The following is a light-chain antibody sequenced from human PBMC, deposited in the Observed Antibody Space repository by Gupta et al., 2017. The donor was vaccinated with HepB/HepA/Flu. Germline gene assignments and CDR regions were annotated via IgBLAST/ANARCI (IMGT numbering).Light chain of an antibody. Sequence: EMLLTQSPATLSLSPGETATLSCRARQSVSSYVGWYQQKPGQAPRVLIYDAYIRATGIPARFRGSGSGTDFTLTISSLEPEDFAVYDCQQRSNWPLTFGGGTTVEIK. CDR2: DAY. CDR1: QSVSSY. CDR3: QQRSNWPLT. J-gene: IGKJ4*01. V-gene: IGKV3-11*01.